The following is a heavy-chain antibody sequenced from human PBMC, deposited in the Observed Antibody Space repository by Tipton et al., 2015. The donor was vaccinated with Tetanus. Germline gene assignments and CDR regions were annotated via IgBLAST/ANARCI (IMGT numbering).Heavy chain of an antibody. J-gene: IGHJ5*02. CDR3: ARDFRPIFGVAQPFDP. V-gene: IGHV3-30*03. Sequence: SLRLSCAASGFAFSAFGMHWVRQAPGKGLEWVAFISYDGTEKHYVDSVKGRFTISRDNAKNSLYLQMNSLRDEDTAIYYCARDFRPIFGVAQPFDPWGQGTLVTVSS. D-gene: IGHD3-3*01. CDR2: ISYDGTEK. CDR1: GFAFSAFG.